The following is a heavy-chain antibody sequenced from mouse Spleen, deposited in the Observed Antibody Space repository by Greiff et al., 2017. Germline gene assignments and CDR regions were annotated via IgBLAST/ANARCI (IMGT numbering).Heavy chain of an antibody. Sequence: VHVKQSGAELVRPGASVKLSCTASGFNIKDDYMHWVKQRPEQGLEWIGWIDPENGDTEYASKFQGKATITADTSSNTAYLQLSSLTSEDTAVYYCTTPITTAPYYFDYWGQGTTLTVSS. V-gene: IGHV14-4*01. CDR2: IDPENGDT. D-gene: IGHD1-1*01. CDR1: GFNIKDDY. CDR3: TTPITTAPYYFDY. J-gene: IGHJ2*01.